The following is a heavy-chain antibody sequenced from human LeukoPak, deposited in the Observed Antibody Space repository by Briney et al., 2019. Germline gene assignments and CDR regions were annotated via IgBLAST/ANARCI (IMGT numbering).Heavy chain of an antibody. Sequence: ASVKVSCKASGGTFSSYAISWVRQAPGQGLEWMGRIIPILGIANYAQKFQGRVTITADKSTSTAYMELRSLRSDDTAVYYCARDLEMGYFDYWGQGTLVTVSS. CDR2: IIPILGIA. V-gene: IGHV1-69*04. J-gene: IGHJ4*02. CDR1: GGTFSSYA. CDR3: ARDLEMGYFDY. D-gene: IGHD5-24*01.